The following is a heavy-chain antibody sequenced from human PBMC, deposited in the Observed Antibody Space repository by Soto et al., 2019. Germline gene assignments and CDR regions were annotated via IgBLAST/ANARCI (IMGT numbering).Heavy chain of an antibody. CDR1: GFTFSSYK. Sequence: EVQLVESGGGLVKPGGSLRLSCAGSGFTFSSYKINWVRQAPGKGLEWVSSIGSSDSYTYYADSLKGRLIISRDNANNSVYLQINSLRAEDTAVYYCARDQVGMDVWGQGTPVTVSS. CDR3: ARDQVGMDV. CDR2: IGSSDSYT. J-gene: IGHJ6*02. V-gene: IGHV3-21*02.